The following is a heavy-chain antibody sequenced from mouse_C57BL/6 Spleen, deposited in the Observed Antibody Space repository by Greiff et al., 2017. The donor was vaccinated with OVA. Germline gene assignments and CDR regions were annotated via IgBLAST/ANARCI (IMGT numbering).Heavy chain of an antibody. D-gene: IGHD2-5*01. CDR2: INPYNGDT. Sequence: EVQLQESGPELVKPGDSVKISCKASGYSFTGYFMNWVMQSPGKSLEWIARINPYNGDTFYNQKFKGKATLTVDKSSSTAHMELRSLTSEDAAVYYCAGSAYSKGAMDYWGQGTSVTVSS. J-gene: IGHJ4*01. CDR1: GYSFTGYF. V-gene: IGHV1-20*01. CDR3: AGSAYSKGAMDY.